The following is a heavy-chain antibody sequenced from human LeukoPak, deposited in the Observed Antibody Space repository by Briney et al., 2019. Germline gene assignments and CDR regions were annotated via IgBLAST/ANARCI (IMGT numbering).Heavy chain of an antibody. D-gene: IGHD5-12*01. CDR3: ARDGRGYSGYDYVRY. V-gene: IGHV1-69*04. CDR1: GGTFSSYA. Sequence: VASVEVSCKASGGTFSSYAISWVRQAPGQGLEWMGRIIPIFGIANYAQKFQGRVTITADKSTSTAYMELSSLRSEDTAVYYCARDGRGYSGYDYVRYWGQGTLVTVSS. CDR2: IIPIFGIA. J-gene: IGHJ4*02.